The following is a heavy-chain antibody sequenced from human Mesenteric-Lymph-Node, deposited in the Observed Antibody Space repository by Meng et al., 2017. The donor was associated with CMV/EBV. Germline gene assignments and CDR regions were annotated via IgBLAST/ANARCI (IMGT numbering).Heavy chain of an antibody. CDR3: ARGYYYGSGSYPGRDY. V-gene: IGHV4-34*13. D-gene: IGHD3-10*01. J-gene: IGHJ4*02. Sequence: YGGSFSGYYWSWIRQPPGKGLEWIGEINYSGSTNYSPSLKSRVTISIETSRSQFSLKLNSVTAADTALYYCARGYYYGSGSYPGRDYWGQGTLVTVSS. CDR2: INYSGST. CDR1: GGSFSGYY.